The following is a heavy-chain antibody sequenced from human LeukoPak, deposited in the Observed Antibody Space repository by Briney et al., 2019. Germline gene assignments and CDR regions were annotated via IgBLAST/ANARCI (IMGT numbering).Heavy chain of an antibody. V-gene: IGHV3-33*01. CDR1: GFTFSSYG. CDR3: AREYNWYFDL. D-gene: IGHD5-12*01. Sequence: PGRSLRLSCAASGFTFSSYGMHWVRQAPGKGLEWVAVIWYDGSNKYYADSVKGRFTISRDNSKNMLYLQMNSLRAEDTAVYYCAREYNWYFDLWGRGTLVTVSS. CDR2: IWYDGSNK. J-gene: IGHJ2*01.